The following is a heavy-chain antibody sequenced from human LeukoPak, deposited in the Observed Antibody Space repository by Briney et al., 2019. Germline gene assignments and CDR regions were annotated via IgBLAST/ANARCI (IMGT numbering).Heavy chain of an antibody. CDR2: MNPNSGNT. Sequence: ASVKVSCKASGYTFTNYDINWVRQATGQGLEWMGWMNPNSGNTDYAQKLQGRVTMTTDTSTSTAYMELRSLRSDDTAVYYCASGSSIRYCFDYWGQGTLVTVSS. V-gene: IGHV1-8*01. CDR1: GYTFTNYD. D-gene: IGHD3-10*01. J-gene: IGHJ4*02. CDR3: ASGSSIRYCFDY.